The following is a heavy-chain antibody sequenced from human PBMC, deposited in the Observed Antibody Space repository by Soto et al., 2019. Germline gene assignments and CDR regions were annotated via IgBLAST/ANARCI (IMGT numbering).Heavy chain of an antibody. V-gene: IGHV3-74*01. Sequence: EVQLVESGGGLVQPGRSLRLSCAASGFTFSSYWMHWVRQAPGKGLVWVSRIKSDGSSIYYADSVKGRFTISRDNARNTLYLQMNSLGAEDTGLYYCARGAGGYYYMDVWGKGTTVTVSS. CDR1: GFTFSSYW. CDR3: ARGAGGYYYMDV. D-gene: IGHD3-10*01. CDR2: IKSDGSSI. J-gene: IGHJ6*03.